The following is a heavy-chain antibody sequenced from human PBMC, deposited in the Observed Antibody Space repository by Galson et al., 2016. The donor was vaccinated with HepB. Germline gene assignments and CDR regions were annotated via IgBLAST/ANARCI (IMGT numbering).Heavy chain of an antibody. J-gene: IGHJ4*02. D-gene: IGHD6-19*01. V-gene: IGHV1-18*01. CDR1: GYTFTNYG. Sequence: SVKVSCKASGYTFTNYGIIWVRQAPGQGLQWMAWISAFNGVIYYAQKFQDRVIVTTDPSTSTAYMEVRSLRSDDTAVYYCARGPSIPLAGHYWGQGTPVTVSS. CDR2: ISAFNGVI. CDR3: ARGPSIPLAGHY.